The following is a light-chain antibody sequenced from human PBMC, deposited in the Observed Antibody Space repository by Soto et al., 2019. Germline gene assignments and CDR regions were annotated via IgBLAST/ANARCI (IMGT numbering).Light chain of an antibody. V-gene: IGKV3-20*01. J-gene: IGKJ1*01. CDR2: GAS. Sequence: EIVLTQSPGTLSLSPGERATLSCGASQSVTSNYLAWYQQKPGQAPRLLIFGASIRVTGIPDRFIGSGSGPHFTLTISRLEPEDFAVYYCQHYVTSLTTFGQGTKVEVK. CDR3: QHYVTSLTT. CDR1: QSVTSNY.